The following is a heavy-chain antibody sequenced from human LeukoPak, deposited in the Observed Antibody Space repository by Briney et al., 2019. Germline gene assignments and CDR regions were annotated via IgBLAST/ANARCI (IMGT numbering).Heavy chain of an antibody. J-gene: IGHJ5*02. CDR1: GFMFSSYW. CDR3: TREYFGKFDP. Sequence: PGGSLRLSCAASGFMFSSYWIHWVRQAPGKGLVWVSRINSDGSRTNYADSVKGRFTISRDNAKKTVYLQMNSLRAEDTAVYYCTREYFGKFDPWGQGTLATVSS. V-gene: IGHV3-74*01. D-gene: IGHD3-10*01. CDR2: INSDGSRT.